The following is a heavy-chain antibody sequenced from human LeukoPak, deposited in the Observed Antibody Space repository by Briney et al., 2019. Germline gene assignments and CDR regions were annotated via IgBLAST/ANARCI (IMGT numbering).Heavy chain of an antibody. V-gene: IGHV4-34*01. CDR2: INHSGST. CDR3: ARASSRSLDY. CDR1: GGSFSGYY. Sequence: SETLSLTCAVYGGSFSGYYWSWIRQPPGKGLEWIGEINHSGSTNYNPSLKSRVTISVDTSKNQFSLKLSSVTAADTAVYYCARASSRSLDYWGQGTLVTVSS. J-gene: IGHJ4*02.